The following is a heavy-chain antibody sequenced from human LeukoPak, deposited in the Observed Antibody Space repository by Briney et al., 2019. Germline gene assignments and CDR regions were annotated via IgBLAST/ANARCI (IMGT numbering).Heavy chain of an antibody. CDR3: ARAGYTYVSPMTDY. J-gene: IGHJ4*02. CDR1: GFTFDDYA. CDR2: INWNGGST. V-gene: IGHV3-20*04. D-gene: IGHD5-18*01. Sequence: SGGSLRHSCAASGFTFDDYAMNWVRQVPGKGLEWVSGINWNGGSTGYADSVKGRFTISRDNARNSLYLQMNSLRAEDTALYYCARAGYTYVSPMTDYWGQGTLVTVSS.